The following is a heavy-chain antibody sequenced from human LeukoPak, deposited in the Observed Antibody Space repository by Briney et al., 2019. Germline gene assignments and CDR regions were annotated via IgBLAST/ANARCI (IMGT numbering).Heavy chain of an antibody. CDR3: AREGAYYDSSGHRVASDY. CDR2: INPNSGGT. D-gene: IGHD3-22*01. V-gene: IGHV1-2*04. Sequence: ASVKVSCKASGYTFTGYYMHWVRQAPGQGLEWMGWINPNSGGTNYAQKFQGWVTMTRDTSISTAYMELSRLRSDDTAVYYCAREGAYYDSSGHRVASDYWGQGTLVTVSS. J-gene: IGHJ4*02. CDR1: GYTFTGYY.